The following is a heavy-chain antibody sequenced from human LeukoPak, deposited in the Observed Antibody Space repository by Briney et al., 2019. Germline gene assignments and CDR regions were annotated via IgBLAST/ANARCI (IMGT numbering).Heavy chain of an antibody. CDR1: GGTFSSYA. CDR3: AREIGDYGSRQLGGFDP. D-gene: IGHD3-10*01. CDR2: IIPIFGTA. J-gene: IGHJ5*02. V-gene: IGHV1-69*05. Sequence: SVKVSCTASGGTFSSYAISWVRQAPGQGLEWMGGIIPIFGTANYAQKFQGRVTITRDTSASTAYMELSSLRSEDTAVYYCAREIGDYGSRQLGGFDPWGQGTLVTVSS.